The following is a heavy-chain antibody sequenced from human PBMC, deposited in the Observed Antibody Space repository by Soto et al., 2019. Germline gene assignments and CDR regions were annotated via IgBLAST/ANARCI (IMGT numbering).Heavy chain of an antibody. J-gene: IGHJ4*02. CDR2: IKSDGSST. D-gene: IGHD3-22*01. V-gene: IGHV3-74*01. CDR3: TRDFDR. CDR1: GFTFSSYW. Sequence: LRLSCAASGFTFSSYWMHWVRQGPGKGLVWVSRIKSDGSSTYYADSVKGRFTISRDNAKNTLYLQMNSLRAEDTAVYYCTRDFDRWGQGTLVTVSS.